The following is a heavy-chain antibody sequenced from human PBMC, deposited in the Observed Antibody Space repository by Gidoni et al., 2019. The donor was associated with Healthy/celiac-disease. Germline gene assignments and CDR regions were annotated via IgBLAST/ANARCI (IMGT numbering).Heavy chain of an antibody. V-gene: IGHV3-66*02. CDR1: GFTVSSNY. CDR2: IYSGGST. J-gene: IGHJ6*02. Sequence: EVQLVESGGGLVQPGGSLRLSCAASGFTVSSNYMSWGRQAPGKGLEWVSVIYSGGSTYYADSVKGRFTISRDNSKNTLYLQMNSLRAEDTAVYYCARGADEKYYYYYGMDVWGQGTTVTVSS. CDR3: ARGADEKYYYYYGMDV.